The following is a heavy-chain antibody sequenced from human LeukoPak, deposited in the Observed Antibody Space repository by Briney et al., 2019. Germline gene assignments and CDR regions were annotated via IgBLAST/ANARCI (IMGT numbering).Heavy chain of an antibody. CDR2: INYSGST. Sequence: SETLSLTCAVSDESFSGYYWNWIRQPPGRRLEWIGEINYSGSTQYHPSLKSRVTMSVDKSKKQVSLKLSSVTVADTAVYYCAREGRGGHNFDSWGQGTLAIVSP. V-gene: IGHV4-34*01. CDR3: AREGRGGHNFDS. J-gene: IGHJ4*02. CDR1: DESFSGYY. D-gene: IGHD2-15*01.